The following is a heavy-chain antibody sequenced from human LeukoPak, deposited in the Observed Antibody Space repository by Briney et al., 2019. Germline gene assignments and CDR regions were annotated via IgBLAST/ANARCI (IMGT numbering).Heavy chain of an antibody. CDR2: IYTSGST. CDR1: GGSISSGSYY. J-gene: IGHJ6*03. CDR3: ARGPGYYYYMDV. V-gene: IGHV4-61*02. Sequence: PSETLSLTCTVSGGSISSGSYYRSWIRQPAGKGLEWIGRIYTSGSTNYNPSLTSTATISVDTAKNQFSLKLSSVTAADTAVYYCARGPGYYYYMDVWGKGTTVTASS.